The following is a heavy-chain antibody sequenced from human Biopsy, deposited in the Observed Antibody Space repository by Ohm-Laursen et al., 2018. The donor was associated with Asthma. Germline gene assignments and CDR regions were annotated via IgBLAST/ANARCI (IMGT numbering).Heavy chain of an antibody. J-gene: IGHJ4*02. Sequence: SLRLSCAASGFTFDDYALHWARQVPGNGLEWVSGISWNSGSLGYADSVKGRFTISRDNAKNSLYLQMNSLRAEDTALYYCAKGEWELLEANFDYWGQGALVTVSS. CDR3: AKGEWELLEANFDY. CDR1: GFTFDDYA. CDR2: ISWNSGSL. D-gene: IGHD1-26*01. V-gene: IGHV3-9*01.